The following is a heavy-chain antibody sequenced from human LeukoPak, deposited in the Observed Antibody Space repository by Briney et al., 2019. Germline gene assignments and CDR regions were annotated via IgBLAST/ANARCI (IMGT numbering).Heavy chain of an antibody. CDR2: INPSGGST. J-gene: IGHJ4*02. CDR3: ASLGYGDDYYFDY. Sequence: ASVKVSCKASGYTFTSYYMHWVRQAPGQGLEWMGIINPSGGSTSYAQKFQGRVTMTRDTSTSTVYMELSSLRSEDTAMYYCASLGYGDDYYFDYWGQGTLVTVSS. D-gene: IGHD4-17*01. V-gene: IGHV1-46*01. CDR1: GYTFTSYY.